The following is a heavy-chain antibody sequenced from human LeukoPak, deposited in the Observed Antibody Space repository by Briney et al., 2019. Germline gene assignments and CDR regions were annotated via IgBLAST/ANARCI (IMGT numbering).Heavy chain of an antibody. D-gene: IGHD3-22*01. J-gene: IGHJ4*02. CDR3: ARDYYDSRFDY. Sequence: GGSLRLSCAASGFTFSSYWMSWVRQAPGKGLEWAANIKQDGSEKYYVDSVKGRFTISRDNAKNSLYLQMNSLGAEDTAVYYCARDYYDSRFDYWGQGTLVTVSS. CDR2: IKQDGSEK. CDR1: GFTFSSYW. V-gene: IGHV3-7*01.